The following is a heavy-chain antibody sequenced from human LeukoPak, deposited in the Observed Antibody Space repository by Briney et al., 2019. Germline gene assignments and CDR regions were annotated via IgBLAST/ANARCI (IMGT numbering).Heavy chain of an antibody. Sequence: GGSLRLSCAASGFTVSNTYMSWVRQAPGNGPEWVSLIYSGGNTYYADSVKGRFSISRDNSKNTLYLQMNSLRAEDTAVYYCARAYCSGGSCYFDYWGQGALVTVSS. J-gene: IGHJ4*02. CDR3: ARAYCSGGSCYFDY. CDR1: GFTVSNTY. D-gene: IGHD2-15*01. CDR2: IYSGGNT. V-gene: IGHV3-53*01.